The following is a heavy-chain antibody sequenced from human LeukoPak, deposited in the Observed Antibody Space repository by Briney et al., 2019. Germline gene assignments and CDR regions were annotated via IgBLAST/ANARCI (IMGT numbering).Heavy chain of an antibody. Sequence: SETLSLTCTVSGGAVSTTSHYWGWMRQAPGKGPEWIGSIHYSGSTSYKSSLKSRVTLSVDTSKNQFSLKLRSVTAADTAVYYCARPAPEYCSVTSCWGTWGQGTLVTVAS. CDR2: IHYSGST. CDR3: ARPAPEYCSVTSCWGT. V-gene: IGHV4-39*01. CDR1: GGAVSTTSHY. D-gene: IGHD2-2*01. J-gene: IGHJ5*02.